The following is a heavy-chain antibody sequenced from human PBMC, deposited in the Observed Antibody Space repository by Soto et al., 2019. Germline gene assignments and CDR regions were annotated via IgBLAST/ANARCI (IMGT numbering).Heavy chain of an antibody. CDR2: IYSGGST. CDR1: GFTVSSNY. J-gene: IGHJ3*02. D-gene: IGHD3-16*02. V-gene: IGHV3-66*01. CDR3: ARAEGEIWGSYRPDAFDI. Sequence: GGSLRLSCAASGFTVSSNYMSWVRQAPGKGLEWVSVIYSGGSTYYADSVKGRFTISRDNSKNTLYLQMNSLRAEDTAVYYCARAEGEIWGSYRPDAFDIWGQGTMVTVSS.